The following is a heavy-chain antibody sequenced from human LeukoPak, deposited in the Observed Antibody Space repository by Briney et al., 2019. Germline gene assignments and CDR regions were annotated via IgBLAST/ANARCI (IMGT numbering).Heavy chain of an antibody. V-gene: IGHV1-2*02. CDR2: INPNSGGT. D-gene: IGHD3-10*01. Sequence: GASVKVSCKASGYTFTGYYMHWVRQAPGQGLEWMGWINPNSGGTNYAQKFQGRVTMTRDTSISTAYMELSRLRSEDTAVYYRATGGIKMNYYGSGSYYDYWGQGTLVTVSS. J-gene: IGHJ4*02. CDR3: ATGGIKMNYYGSGSYYDY. CDR1: GYTFTGYY.